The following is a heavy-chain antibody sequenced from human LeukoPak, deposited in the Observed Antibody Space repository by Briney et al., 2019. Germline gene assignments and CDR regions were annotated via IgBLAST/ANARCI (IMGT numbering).Heavy chain of an antibody. CDR2: ISGSGGST. V-gene: IGHV3-23*01. D-gene: IGHD3-22*01. Sequence: QPGGSLRLSCAASGFNFSSYAMSWVRQAPGKGLEWVSAISGSGGSTYYADSVKGRFTISRDNSKNTLYLQRNSLRAEDTAVYYCAIVGRSGYYFDYWGQGTLVTVSS. CDR3: AIVGRSGYYFDY. CDR1: GFNFSSYA. J-gene: IGHJ4*02.